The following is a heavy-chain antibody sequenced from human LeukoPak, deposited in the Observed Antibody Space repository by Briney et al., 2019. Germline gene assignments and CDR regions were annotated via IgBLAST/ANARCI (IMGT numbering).Heavy chain of an antibody. D-gene: IGHD6-19*01. Sequence: SQTLSLTCAISGDSVSSNSAAWNWIRQSPSRGLEWLGRTYYRSKWYNDYAVSVKSRITINPDTSKNQFSLQLNSVTPEDTAVHYCARDPQTIAVAGTSYYFDYWGQGTLVTVSS. CDR2: TYYRSKWYN. J-gene: IGHJ4*02. CDR3: ARDPQTIAVAGTSYYFDY. CDR1: GDSVSSNSAA. V-gene: IGHV6-1*01.